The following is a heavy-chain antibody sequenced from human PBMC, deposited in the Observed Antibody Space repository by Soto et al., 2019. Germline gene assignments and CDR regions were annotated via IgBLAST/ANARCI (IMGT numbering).Heavy chain of an antibody. CDR2: INPNGGDT. J-gene: IGHJ5*02. CDR1: GYTFTGYY. CDR3: ASGSSGWHLFDP. D-gene: IGHD2-15*01. V-gene: IGHV1-2*04. Sequence: GASVKVSCKASGYTFTGYYIHWVRQAPGQGLEWMGWINPNGGDTNYAQKFQDWVTMTRDTSISTAYMELSRLKSDDTAVYYCASGSSGWHLFDPWGQGTLVTVSS.